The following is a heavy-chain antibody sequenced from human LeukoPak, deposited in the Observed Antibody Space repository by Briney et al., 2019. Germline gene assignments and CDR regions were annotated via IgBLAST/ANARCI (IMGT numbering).Heavy chain of an antibody. V-gene: IGHV3-7*01. J-gene: IGHJ4*02. D-gene: IGHD1-14*01. CDR2: INEDGSEK. CDR1: GFSFSNYW. Sequence: GGSLRLSCAASGFSFSNYWMKWVRQAPGKGLEWVANINEDGSEKYYVDSVRGRFTISRDNAKNSLYLQMNSLRTEDTAIYYCARGGVRRGYYDYWGQGTLVTVSS. CDR3: ARGGVRRGYYDY.